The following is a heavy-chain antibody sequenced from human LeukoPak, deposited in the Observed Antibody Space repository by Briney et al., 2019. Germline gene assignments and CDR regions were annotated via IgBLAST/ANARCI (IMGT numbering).Heavy chain of an antibody. CDR2: IYHSGST. CDR1: GGSISSSNW. D-gene: IGHD1-26*01. Sequence: PSETLSLTCAVSGGSISSSNWWSWVRQPPGKGLEWIGEIYHSGSTNYNPSLKSRVTISVDTSKNQFSLKLSSVTAADAAVYYCARLGYSGSYYERTFDIWGQGTMVTVSS. V-gene: IGHV4-4*02. CDR3: ARLGYSGSYYERTFDI. J-gene: IGHJ3*02.